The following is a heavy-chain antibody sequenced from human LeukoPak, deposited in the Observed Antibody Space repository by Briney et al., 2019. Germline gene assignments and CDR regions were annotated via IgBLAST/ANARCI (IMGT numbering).Heavy chain of an antibody. J-gene: IGHJ5*02. V-gene: IGHV1-18*01. CDR3: ASVVGLERPGGWFDP. CDR2: ISAYNGNT. D-gene: IGHD3-3*01. CDR1: GYTFTSYG. Sequence: ASVKVSCKASGYTFTSYGISWVRQAPGQGLEWMGWISAYNGNTNYAQKLQGRVTMTTDTSTSTAYMELRSLRSDDTAVYYCASVVGLERPGGWFDPWGQGTLVTVSS.